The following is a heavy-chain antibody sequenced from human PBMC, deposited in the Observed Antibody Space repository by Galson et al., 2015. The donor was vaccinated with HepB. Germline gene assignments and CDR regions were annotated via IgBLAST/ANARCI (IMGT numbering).Heavy chain of an antibody. CDR2: ISRHGDTK. J-gene: IGHJ4*02. CDR1: GFTFSHYG. V-gene: IGHV3-30*18. D-gene: IGHD1-26*01. Sequence: SLRLSCAASGFTFSHYGMVWVRQVPGKGLEWMSFISRHGDTKLYADSVKGRFTVSRDNSKNTLYLQMNSLRAEDTAIYYCAKSFYGGSYYFDSWGRGTLVTVSS. CDR3: AKSFYGGSYYFDS.